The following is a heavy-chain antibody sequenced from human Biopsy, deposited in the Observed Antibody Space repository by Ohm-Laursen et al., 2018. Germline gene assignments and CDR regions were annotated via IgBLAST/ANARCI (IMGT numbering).Heavy chain of an antibody. CDR2: VYNGGIT. V-gene: IGHV4-59*01. D-gene: IGHD3-3*01. CDR1: GGSIISYY. J-gene: IGHJ5*02. Sequence: TLSLTCSVSGGSIISYYWTWIRQPPGKGLEWIGHVYNGGITNYNPSLKSRVTISKDTSKNQFLLQVNSVTAADTAVYYCARTPRDSFWSGSYKRGLWFDPWGQGTLVIVSS. CDR3: ARTPRDSFWSGSYKRGLWFDP.